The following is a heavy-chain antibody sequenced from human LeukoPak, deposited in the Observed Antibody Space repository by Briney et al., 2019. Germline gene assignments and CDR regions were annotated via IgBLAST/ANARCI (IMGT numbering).Heavy chain of an antibody. CDR3: ARHEGGNLDFDY. J-gene: IGHJ4*02. D-gene: IGHD4-23*01. CDR2: IHYSGST. CDR1: GGSISSFF. V-gene: IGHV4-59*08. Sequence: SETLSLTCTVSGGSISSFFWSWIRQPPGKGLEWIGYIHYSGSTNYNPSLESRVTISVDTSKNQLSLNLSSVTAADTAVYYCARHEGGNLDFDYWGQGTLVTVSS.